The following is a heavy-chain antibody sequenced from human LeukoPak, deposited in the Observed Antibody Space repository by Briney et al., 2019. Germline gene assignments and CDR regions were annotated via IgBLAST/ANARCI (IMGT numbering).Heavy chain of an antibody. Sequence: PSETLFLTCTVSGGSISSGDYYWSWIRQPPGKGLEWIGYIYYSGSTYYNPSLKSRVTISVDTSKNQFSLKLSSVTAADTAVYYCAREKTRPSSYWYFDLWGRGTLVTVSS. D-gene: IGHD1-7*01. CDR3: AREKTRPSSYWYFDL. CDR1: GGSISSGDYY. V-gene: IGHV4-30-4*01. CDR2: IYYSGST. J-gene: IGHJ2*01.